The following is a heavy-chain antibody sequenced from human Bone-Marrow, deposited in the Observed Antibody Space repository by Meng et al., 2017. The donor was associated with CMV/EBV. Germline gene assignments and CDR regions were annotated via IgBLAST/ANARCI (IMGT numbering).Heavy chain of an antibody. Sequence: GESQKISCAASGFRFDDYGMYWVRQTPGKGVEWVAFIRHDGTNKFYGDSVKGRFTISRDNSKNTVYLQMNSLRPEETAVYYCGKDLLLFGGANAYFDYWGQGTLVTVSS. V-gene: IGHV3-30*02. D-gene: IGHD3-16*01. CDR3: GKDLLLFGGANAYFDY. CDR1: GFRFDDYG. CDR2: IRHDGTNK. J-gene: IGHJ4*02.